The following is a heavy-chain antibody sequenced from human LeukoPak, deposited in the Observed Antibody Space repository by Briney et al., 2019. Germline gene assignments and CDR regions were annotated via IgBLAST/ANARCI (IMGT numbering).Heavy chain of an antibody. D-gene: IGHD6-19*01. Sequence: SETLSLTCAVYGGSFSGYYWSWIRQPPGKGLEWIGEINHSGSTNNNPSLKSRVTISVDTSKNQFSLKLSSVTAADTAVYYCARVAEDSSGWYDYWGQGTLVTVSS. CDR2: INHSGST. CDR3: ARVAEDSSGWYDY. CDR1: GGSFSGYY. V-gene: IGHV4-34*01. J-gene: IGHJ4*02.